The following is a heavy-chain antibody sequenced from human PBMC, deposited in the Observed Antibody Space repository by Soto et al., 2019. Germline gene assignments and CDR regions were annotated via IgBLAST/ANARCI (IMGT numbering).Heavy chain of an antibody. CDR1: GFTFSSYA. Sequence: GGSLRLSCAASGFTFSSYAMSWVRQAPGKGLEWVSAISGSGGSTYYADSVKGRFTISRDNSKNTLYLQMNSLRAEDTAVYYCAKDEYNYDFWSGYWRPYYYYGMDVWGQGTTVTVSS. J-gene: IGHJ6*02. D-gene: IGHD3-3*01. CDR3: AKDEYNYDFWSGYWRPYYYYGMDV. CDR2: ISGSGGST. V-gene: IGHV3-23*01.